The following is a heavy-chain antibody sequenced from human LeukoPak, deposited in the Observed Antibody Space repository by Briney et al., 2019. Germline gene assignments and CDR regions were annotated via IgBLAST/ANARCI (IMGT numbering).Heavy chain of an antibody. D-gene: IGHD6-13*01. CDR2: INTNTGNP. CDR3: ARDIQIAAAGHPANDY. Sequence: GASVKVSCKASGYTFTSYAMNWVRQAPGQGLEWMGWINTNTGNPTYAQGFTGRFVFSLDTSVSTAYLQISSLKAEDTAVYYCARDIQIAAAGHPANDYWGQGTLVTVSS. V-gene: IGHV7-4-1*02. J-gene: IGHJ4*02. CDR1: GYTFTSYA.